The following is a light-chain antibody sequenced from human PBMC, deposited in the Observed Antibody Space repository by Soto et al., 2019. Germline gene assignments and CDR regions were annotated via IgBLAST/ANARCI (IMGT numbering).Light chain of an antibody. CDR2: GAS. J-gene: IGKJ4*01. CDR3: QQYNNWPELLT. CDR1: QSVSSN. V-gene: IGKV3-15*01. Sequence: EIVMTQSPATLSVSPGERATLSCRASQSVSSNLAWYQQKPGQAPRLLIYGASTRATGIPARFSGSGSGTEFTLTISSLQSEDFAVYYCQQYNNWPELLTFGGGTKVEI.